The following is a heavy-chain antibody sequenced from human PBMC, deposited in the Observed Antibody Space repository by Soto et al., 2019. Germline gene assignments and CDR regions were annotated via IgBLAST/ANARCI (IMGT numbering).Heavy chain of an antibody. J-gene: IGHJ4*02. D-gene: IGHD1-26*01. CDR1: GFTFSSYG. V-gene: IGHV3-33*01. CDR3: AGGSWDLLGYFVY. Sequence: GGSLRLSCAASGFTFSSYGMHWVRQAPGKGLEWVATIWYDGNNQYYAESVKGRFTISRDNSKNTLYLQMNSLRVEDTAVYFCAGGSWDLLGYFVYWGQGTLVTVSS. CDR2: IWYDGNNQ.